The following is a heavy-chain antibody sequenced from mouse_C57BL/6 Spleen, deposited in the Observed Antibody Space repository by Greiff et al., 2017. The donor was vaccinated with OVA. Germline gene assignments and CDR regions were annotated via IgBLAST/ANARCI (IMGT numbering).Heavy chain of an antibody. V-gene: IGHV1-9*01. CDR3: ARSLGDGYYNAMDY. CDR2: ILPGSGST. J-gene: IGHJ4*01. Sequence: VQLQASGAELMKPGASVKLSCKATGYTFTGYWIEWVKQRPGHGLAWIGEILPGSGSTNYNEKFKGQATFPADTSSNTAYMQLSSLTTEDSAIYYWARSLGDGYYNAMDYWGQGTSVTVSS. CDR1: GYTFTGYW. D-gene: IGHD2-3*01.